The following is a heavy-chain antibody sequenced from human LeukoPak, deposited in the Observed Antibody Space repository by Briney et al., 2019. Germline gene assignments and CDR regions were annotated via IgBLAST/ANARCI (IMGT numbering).Heavy chain of an antibody. V-gene: IGHV1-2*02. J-gene: IGHJ4*02. CDR3: ARELRYFDWLGDYFDY. Sequence: ASVKVSCKASGYTFTGYYMHWVRQAPGQGLEWMGWINPNSGGTNYAQTFQGRVTMTRDTSISTAYMELSRLRSDDTAVYYCARELRYFDWLGDYFDYWGQGTLVTVSS. CDR1: GYTFTGYY. D-gene: IGHD3-9*01. CDR2: INPNSGGT.